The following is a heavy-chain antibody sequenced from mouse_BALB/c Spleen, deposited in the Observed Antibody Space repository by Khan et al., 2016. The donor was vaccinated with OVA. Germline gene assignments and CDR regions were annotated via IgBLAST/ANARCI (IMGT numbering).Heavy chain of an antibody. Sequence: EVELVESGGGLVKPGGPLKLSCAASGFTFSSYAMSWVRQTPAKRLEWVATISRGGDYTYYPDSLKGRFTISRDKAKNTLYLQMSSLRSEDTAMYYCERHNYGTFAFWGQGTLVTVSA. CDR3: ERHNYGTFAF. J-gene: IGHJ3*01. D-gene: IGHD1-1*01. CDR1: GFTFSSYA. V-gene: IGHV5-9-3*01. CDR2: ISRGGDYT.